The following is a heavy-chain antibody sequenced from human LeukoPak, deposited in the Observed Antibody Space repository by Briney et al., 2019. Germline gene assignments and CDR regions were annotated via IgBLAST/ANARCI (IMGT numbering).Heavy chain of an antibody. CDR1: GGSISITSYY. J-gene: IGHJ4*02. Sequence: SETLSLTCTVSGGSISITSYYWDWIRQPPGKRLEWIGSIYYSGGTNYNPSLQSRVTISVDTSKNQFSLRMNSMTAADTAVYYCASQSGNANYFDYWGQGILVTVSS. CDR2: IYYSGGT. D-gene: IGHD1-1*01. V-gene: IGHV4-39*01. CDR3: ASQSGNANYFDY.